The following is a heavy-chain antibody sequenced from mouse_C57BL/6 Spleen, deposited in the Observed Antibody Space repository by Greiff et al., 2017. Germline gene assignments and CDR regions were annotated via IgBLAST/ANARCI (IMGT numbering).Heavy chain of an antibody. J-gene: IGHJ4*01. D-gene: IGHD1-1*01. CDR3: ARGTTVVAGMDY. CDR1: GYTFTDYN. V-gene: IGHV1-22*01. Sequence: EVQLQQSGPELVKPGASVKMSCKASGYTFTDYNMHWVKQSHGKSLEWIGYINPNNGGTSYNQKFKGKATLTVNKSSSTAYMELRSLTSEDSAVYYCARGTTVVAGMDYWGQGTSVTVSS. CDR2: INPNNGGT.